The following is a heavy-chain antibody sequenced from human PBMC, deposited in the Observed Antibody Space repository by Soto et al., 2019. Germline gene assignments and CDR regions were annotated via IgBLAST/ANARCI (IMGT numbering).Heavy chain of an antibody. CDR1: GGSISSGGYS. CDR3: ARALWGPAGNINWFDP. V-gene: IGHV4-30-2*01. J-gene: IGHJ5*02. CDR2: IYHSGST. D-gene: IGHD6-13*01. Sequence: PSETLSLTCAVSGGSISSGGYSWSWIRQPPGKGLEWIGYIYHSGSTYYNPSLKSRVTISVDTSKNQFSLKLSSVTAADTAVYYCARALWGPAGNINWFDPWGRGTLVTVSS.